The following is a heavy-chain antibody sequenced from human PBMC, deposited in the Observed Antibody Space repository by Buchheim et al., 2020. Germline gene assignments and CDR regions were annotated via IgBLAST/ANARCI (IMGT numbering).Heavy chain of an antibody. V-gene: IGHV3-23*04. CDR3: AKDLSLGEYQFLISGAFDI. CDR1: GFTFSMYA. Sequence: EVQLVESGGGSVLSGGSLRLSCAASGFTFSMYAMGWVRQAPGKGLEWVSALSGSGGDRDYADSVKGRFSISRDNSKNSLYLQMNSLGAEDTAVYYCAKDLSLGEYQFLISGAFDIWGQGT. D-gene: IGHD2-2*01. CDR2: LSGSGGDR. J-gene: IGHJ3*02.